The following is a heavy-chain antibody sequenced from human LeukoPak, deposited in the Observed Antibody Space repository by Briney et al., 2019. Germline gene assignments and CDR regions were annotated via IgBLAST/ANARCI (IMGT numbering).Heavy chain of an antibody. V-gene: IGHV3-30*04. CDR1: GFTFGDYA. CDR2: MSNDGSSE. J-gene: IGHJ4*02. Sequence: GGSLRLSCAASGFTFGDYAMHWVRQAPGKGLECVAVMSNDGSSEYYSDSVKGRFTISRDNSKSTLYLQMNSLRTEDTAVYYCAKDRAAYGGNPDAYWGQGTLVTVSS. CDR3: AKDRAAYGGNPDAY. D-gene: IGHD4-23*01.